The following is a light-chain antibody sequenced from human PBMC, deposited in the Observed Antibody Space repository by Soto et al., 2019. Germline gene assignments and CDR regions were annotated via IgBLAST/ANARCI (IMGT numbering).Light chain of an antibody. CDR3: QKYNSAPLT. J-gene: IGKJ4*01. CDR1: QTVINW. Sequence: DIQMTQSPSTLSASLGDIVTMTFRASQTVINWLAWYQQKPGKAPKLLIYKASSLEGGVPSRFSGSGSGTDFTLTISSLQPEDVAAYYCQKYNSAPLTFGGGTKVDIK. V-gene: IGKV1-5*03. CDR2: KAS.